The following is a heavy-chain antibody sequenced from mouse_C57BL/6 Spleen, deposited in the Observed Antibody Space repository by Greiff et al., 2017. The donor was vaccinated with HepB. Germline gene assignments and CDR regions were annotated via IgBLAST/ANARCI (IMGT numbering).Heavy chain of an antibody. CDR1: GFTFTDYY. J-gene: IGHJ4*01. V-gene: IGHV7-3*01. D-gene: IGHD2-3*01. CDR3: ARDDGYFAMDY. Sequence: EVQLVESGGGLVQPGGSLSLSCAASGFTFTDYYLSWVRQPPGKALEWLGFIRNKANGYTTEYSASVKGRFTISRDNSQSSLYLQMNGLRAEDSATYYCARDDGYFAMDYWGQGTSVTVSS. CDR2: IRNKANGYTT.